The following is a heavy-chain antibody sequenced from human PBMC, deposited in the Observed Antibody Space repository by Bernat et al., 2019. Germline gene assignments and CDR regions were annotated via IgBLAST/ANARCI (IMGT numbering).Heavy chain of an antibody. D-gene: IGHD5-12*01. J-gene: IGHJ4*02. CDR1: GFTFRSYA. V-gene: IGHV3-23*01. CDR3: AKGSSGYDFDY. CDR2: ISGSGGST. Sequence: EVQLLESGGGLVQPGGSLRFSCAASGFTFRSYAMSWVRKAPGKGLEWVSAISGSGGSTYYADSVKGRFTISRDNSKNTLYLQMNSLRAEDTAVYYCAKGSSGYDFDYWGQGTLVTVSS.